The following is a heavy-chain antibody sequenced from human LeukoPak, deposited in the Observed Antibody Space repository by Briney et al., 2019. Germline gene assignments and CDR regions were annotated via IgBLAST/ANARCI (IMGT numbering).Heavy chain of an antibody. CDR1: GFIFSTYT. V-gene: IGHV3-64*01. Sequence: GGSLRLSCAASGFIFSTYTMYWVRQAPGKGLEYVSSISSNGGSTHHANSVKGRFTISRDNSKNTLYLQMGSLGAEDMAVYYCAREYSGLDWGQGTLVTVSS. J-gene: IGHJ4*02. CDR2: ISSNGGST. CDR3: AREYSGLD. D-gene: IGHD5-12*01.